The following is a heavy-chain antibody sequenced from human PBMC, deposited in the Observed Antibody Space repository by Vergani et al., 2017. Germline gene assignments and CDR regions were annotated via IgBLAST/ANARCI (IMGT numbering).Heavy chain of an antibody. V-gene: IGHV3-30*18. CDR1: GFTFSSYG. D-gene: IGHD5-24*01. J-gene: IGHJ4*02. Sequence: QVQLVESGGGVVQPGRSLRLSCAASGFTFSSYGMHWVRQAPGKGLEWEAVISYDGSNKYYADSVKGRFTISRDNSKNTLYLQMNSLRAEDTAVYYCAKDVMATITPDYWGQGTLVTVSS. CDR3: AKDVMATITPDY. CDR2: ISYDGSNK.